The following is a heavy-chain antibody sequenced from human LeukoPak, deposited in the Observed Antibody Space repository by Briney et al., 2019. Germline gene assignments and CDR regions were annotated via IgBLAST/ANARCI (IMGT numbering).Heavy chain of an antibody. Sequence: ASVKVSCKASGGTFSSYAISWVRQAPGQGLEWMGGIIPIFGTANYAQKFQGRVTITADESTSTAYMELSSLRSEDTAVYYCARLMVRGVITTDYWGQGTLVTVSS. D-gene: IGHD3-10*01. CDR2: IIPIFGTA. V-gene: IGHV1-69*13. J-gene: IGHJ4*02. CDR3: ARLMVRGVITTDY. CDR1: GGTFSSYA.